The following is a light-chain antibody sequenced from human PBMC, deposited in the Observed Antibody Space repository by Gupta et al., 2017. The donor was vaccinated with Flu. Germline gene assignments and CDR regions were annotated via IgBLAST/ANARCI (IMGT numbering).Light chain of an antibody. J-gene: IGKJ2*01. CDR1: QSITTK. CDR2: GAS. CDR3: HQYNDWPPMYT. Sequence: IVMTQSTATLSVSPGERVTLSCTASQSITTKIAWYQQKPGQAPRLLIYGASNRATGIPARFSGSGYGTEFTLTISNLQSEDSAVYYCHQYNDWPPMYTFGQGTNLEIK. V-gene: IGKV3-15*01.